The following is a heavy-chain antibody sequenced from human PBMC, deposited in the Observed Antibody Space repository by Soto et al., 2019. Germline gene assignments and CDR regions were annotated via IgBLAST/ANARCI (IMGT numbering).Heavy chain of an antibody. V-gene: IGHV3-48*01. CDR2: IISSSSTI. J-gene: IGHJ4*02. CDR3: ARDSDSSSWYRWDYFDY. D-gene: IGHD6-13*01. Sequence: GSLRLSCAASGFTFSSYGMHWVRQAPGKGLVWVSFIISSSSTIYYADSVKGRFTISRDNAKNSLYLQMNSLRAEDTAVYYCARDSDSSSWYRWDYFDYWGQGTLVTVSS. CDR1: GFTFSSYG.